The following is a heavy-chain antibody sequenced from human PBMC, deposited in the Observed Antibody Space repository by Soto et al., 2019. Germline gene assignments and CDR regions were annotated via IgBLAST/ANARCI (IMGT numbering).Heavy chain of an antibody. CDR2: MNPNSGNT. Sequence: ASVKVSCKASGYTFTSYDINWVRQATGQGLEWMGWMNPNSGNTGYAQKFQGRVTMTRNTSISTAYMELSSLRSEDTAVYYCARTTFVVLRFLEGLQNYGMDVWAQGTTVTVSS. J-gene: IGHJ6*02. V-gene: IGHV1-8*01. CDR1: GYTFTSYD. CDR3: ARTTFVVLRFLEGLQNYGMDV. D-gene: IGHD3-3*01.